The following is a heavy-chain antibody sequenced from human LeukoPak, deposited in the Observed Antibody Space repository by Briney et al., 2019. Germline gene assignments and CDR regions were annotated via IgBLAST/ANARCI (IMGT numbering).Heavy chain of an antibody. Sequence: GASVKVSCKVSGYTLTELSMNWVRQASGKGLEWMGGFDPEDGETIYAQKFQGRVTMTEDTSTDTAYMELSSLRPEDTAVYYCATVQTMVSSGYYNDYWGQGTLVTVSS. CDR1: GYTLTELS. D-gene: IGHD3-22*01. CDR3: ATVQTMVSSGYYNDY. CDR2: FDPEDGET. J-gene: IGHJ4*02. V-gene: IGHV1-24*01.